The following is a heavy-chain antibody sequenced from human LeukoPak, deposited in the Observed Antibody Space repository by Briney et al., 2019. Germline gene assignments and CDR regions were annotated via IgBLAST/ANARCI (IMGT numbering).Heavy chain of an antibody. D-gene: IGHD3-10*01. CDR1: GFTFSSYG. CDR3: ATSAYYYGSGSYIFDY. J-gene: IGHJ4*02. V-gene: IGHV3-23*01. Sequence: GGSLRLSCAASGFTFSSYGMSWVRQAPGKGLEWVSAISGSGGSTYYADYVKGRFTTSRDNSKNTLYLQMNSLRAEDTAVYYCATSAYYYGSGSYIFDYWGQGTLVTVSS. CDR2: ISGSGGST.